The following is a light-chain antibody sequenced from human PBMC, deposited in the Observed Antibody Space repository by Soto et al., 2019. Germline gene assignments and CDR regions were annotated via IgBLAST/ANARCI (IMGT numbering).Light chain of an antibody. J-gene: IGKJ1*01. V-gene: IGKV3-15*01. Sequence: EIMMTQSPATLSVSPGERATLSCRASQGVSNNLAWYQQKPGQAPRLLIYGTSTRATGIPARFSGSGSGTEFTLTISSLQSEDFAVYYCQQYNNWPPWTFGQGTNVELK. CDR3: QQYNNWPPWT. CDR1: QGVSNN. CDR2: GTS.